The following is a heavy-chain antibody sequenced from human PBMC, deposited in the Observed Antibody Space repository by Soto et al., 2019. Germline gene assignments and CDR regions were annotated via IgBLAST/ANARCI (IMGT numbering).Heavy chain of an antibody. V-gene: IGHV4-30-4*01. CDR1: GGSISSGDYY. CDR3: ARARGVVIFAY. CDR2: IYYSGST. J-gene: IGHJ4*02. Sequence: QVQLQESGPGLVKPSQTLSLTCTVSGGSISSGDYYWSWIRQPPGKGLEWIGYIYYSGSTYYNPSLKCRVTISVDTSNNQFALKLSSVTAADTAVYYCARARGVVIFAYWGQGTLVTVSS. D-gene: IGHD3-3*01.